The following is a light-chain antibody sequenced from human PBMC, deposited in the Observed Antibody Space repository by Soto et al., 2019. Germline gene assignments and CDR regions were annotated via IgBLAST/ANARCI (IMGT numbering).Light chain of an antibody. J-gene: IGLJ2*01. CDR3: CSYAGSSTYYVL. V-gene: IGLV2-23*02. Sequence: QSALTQPASVSGSPGQAITISCTGTSSDIGSRNFVSWFQQHPGKTPKLIIYEVNKRPSGVSHRFSGSKSGNTASLTISGLQAEDEADYSCCSYAGSSTYYVLFGGGTKVTVL. CDR1: SSDIGSRNF. CDR2: EVN.